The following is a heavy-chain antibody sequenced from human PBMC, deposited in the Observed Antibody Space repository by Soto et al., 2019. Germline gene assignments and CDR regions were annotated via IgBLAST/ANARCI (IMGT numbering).Heavy chain of an antibody. CDR3: ASRSGTYPYFFDY. V-gene: IGHV3-21*04. J-gene: IGHJ4*02. CDR1: EFTCSNYG. Sequence: GGLNRDPYTAAEFTCSNYGRSWVLQAQGKGLEWVSSISSSSSYIYYADSVKGRFTISRDNAKNSLYLQMNSLRSDDTAVYYCASRSGTYPYFFDYWGQGTLVTVSS. D-gene: IGHD1-26*01. CDR2: ISSSSSYI.